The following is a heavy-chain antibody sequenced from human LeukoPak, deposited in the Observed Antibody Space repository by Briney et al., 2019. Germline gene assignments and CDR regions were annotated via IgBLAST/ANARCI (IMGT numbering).Heavy chain of an antibody. CDR3: ARAIRLGYCTNGVCPEIDY. Sequence: GGSLRLSCAASGFTFSSYWMTWVRQAPGKGLEWVAVISYDGSNKYYADSVKGRFTISRDKSKNTLYLQMNSLRAEDTAVYYCARAIRLGYCTNGVCPEIDYWGQGTLVTVSS. J-gene: IGHJ4*02. V-gene: IGHV3-30*03. CDR2: ISYDGSNK. D-gene: IGHD2-8*01. CDR1: GFTFSSYW.